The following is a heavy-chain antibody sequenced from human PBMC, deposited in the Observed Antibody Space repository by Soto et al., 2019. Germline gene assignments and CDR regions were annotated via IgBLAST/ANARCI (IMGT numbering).Heavy chain of an antibody. V-gene: IGHV4-4*02. CDR3: ARERDRTYYYYYGMDV. Sequence: SETLSLTCAVSGGSISSSNWWSWVRQPPGKGLEWIGEIYHSGSTNYNPSLKSRVTISVDKSKNQFSLKLSSVTAADTAVYYCARERDRTYYYYYGMDVWGQGTTVTVS. D-gene: IGHD2-15*01. CDR2: IYHSGST. J-gene: IGHJ6*02. CDR1: GGSISSSNW.